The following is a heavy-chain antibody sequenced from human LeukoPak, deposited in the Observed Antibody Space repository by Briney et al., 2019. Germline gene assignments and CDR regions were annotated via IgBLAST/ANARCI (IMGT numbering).Heavy chain of an antibody. CDR3: ARDDSYVDTAMGDFDY. D-gene: IGHD5-18*01. J-gene: IGHJ4*02. Sequence: ASVEVSCKASGYTFTSYGISWVRQAPGQGLEWMGWISAYNGNTNYAQKLQGRVTMTTDTSTSTAYMELRSLRSDDTAVYYCARDDSYVDTAMGDFDYWGQGTLVTVSS. V-gene: IGHV1-18*01. CDR2: ISAYNGNT. CDR1: GYTFTSYG.